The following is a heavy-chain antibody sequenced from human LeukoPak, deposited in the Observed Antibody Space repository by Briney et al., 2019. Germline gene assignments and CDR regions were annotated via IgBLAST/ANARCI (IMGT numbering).Heavy chain of an antibody. J-gene: IGHJ6*02. Sequence: ASVKVSCKASGYTFTSYGISWVRQAPGQGLEWMGWISAYNGNTSYAQKLQGRVTMTTDTSTSTAYMELRSLRSDDTAVYYCASSGVVPYYYYGMDVWGQGTTVTVSS. CDR3: ASSGVVPYYYYGMDV. D-gene: IGHD2-21*01. CDR1: GYTFTSYG. CDR2: ISAYNGNT. V-gene: IGHV1-18*01.